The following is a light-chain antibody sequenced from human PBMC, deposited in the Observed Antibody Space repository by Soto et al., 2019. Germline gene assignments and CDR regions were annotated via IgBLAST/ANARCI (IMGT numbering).Light chain of an antibody. Sequence: QYVLTQPPSASGSPGQSVTISCTGTSSDVGGYNYVSWYQQHPGKAPKLMIYEVSKRPSGVPDRFSGSKSGNTASLTVSGLKAEDEAEYYCSSYSGRNKVVVFGGGTKLTVL. J-gene: IGLJ2*01. CDR2: EVS. CDR3: SSYSGRNKVVV. CDR1: SSDVGGYNY. V-gene: IGLV2-8*01.